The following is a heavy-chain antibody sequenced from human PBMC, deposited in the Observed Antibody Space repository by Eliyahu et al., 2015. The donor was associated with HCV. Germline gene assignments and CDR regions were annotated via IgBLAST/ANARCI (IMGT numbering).Heavy chain of an antibody. CDR1: GFNFGIYN. CDR2: ISSSSSYI. CDR3: ATGGEYSGYDFLHH. J-gene: IGHJ1*01. Sequence: EVQLVESGGGLVKPGGSLKLSCAASGFNFGIYNMNWVRQAPGKGLEWVSSISSSSSYIYYADLVKGRFNISRDNAKNSLFLQMNSLRAEDTAVYFCATGGEYSGYDFLHHWGQGTLVTVSS. V-gene: IGHV3-21*01. D-gene: IGHD5-12*01.